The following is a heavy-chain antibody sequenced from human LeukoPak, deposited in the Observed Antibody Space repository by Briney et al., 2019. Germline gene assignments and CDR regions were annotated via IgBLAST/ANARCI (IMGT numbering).Heavy chain of an antibody. CDR2: IMPFLDVA. CDR3: AGDHCSGGSCHGGH. Sequence: SVKVSCKASGDTFNDYTFSWVRQAPGQGLEWMGRIMPFLDVANYAQKFQGRVTITADKSTSTTYMELSSLRSEDTAVYYCAGDHCSGGSCHGGHWGQGTLVTVSS. D-gene: IGHD2-15*01. V-gene: IGHV1-69*04. J-gene: IGHJ1*01. CDR1: GDTFNDYT.